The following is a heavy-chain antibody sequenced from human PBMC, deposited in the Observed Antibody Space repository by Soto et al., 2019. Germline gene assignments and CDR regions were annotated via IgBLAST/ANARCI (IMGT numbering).Heavy chain of an antibody. CDR1: GFIFRNYA. V-gene: IGHV3-13*04. D-gene: IGHD3-10*01. CDR3: ARDNYYGPDAFDI. J-gene: IGHJ3*02. Sequence: GGSLRLSCAASGFIFRNYAMHWVRQATGKGLEWVSGIGTSGDTYYPGSVKGRFTISRENAKNSLYLQMNSLRAGDTAVYYCARDNYYGPDAFDIWGQGTMVTVSS. CDR2: IGTSGDT.